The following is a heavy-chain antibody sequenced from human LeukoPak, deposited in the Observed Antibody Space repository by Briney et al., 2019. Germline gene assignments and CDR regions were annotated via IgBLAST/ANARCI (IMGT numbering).Heavy chain of an antibody. D-gene: IGHD5-18*01. Sequence: PSETLSLTCTVSGGSISSSSYYWGWIRQPPGKGLEWIGEINHSGSTNYNPSLKSRVTISVDTSKNQFSLKLSSVTAADTAVYYCARRGYSYGYVGSNWFDPWGQGTLVTVSS. CDR2: INHSGST. CDR1: GGSISSSSYY. CDR3: ARRGYSYGYVGSNWFDP. J-gene: IGHJ5*02. V-gene: IGHV4-39*07.